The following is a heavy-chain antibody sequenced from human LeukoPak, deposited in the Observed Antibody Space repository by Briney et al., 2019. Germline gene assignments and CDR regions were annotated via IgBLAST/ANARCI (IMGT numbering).Heavy chain of an antibody. J-gene: IGHJ4*02. V-gene: IGHV4-61*02. D-gene: IGHD3-22*01. Sequence: SQTLSLTCTVSGASISSGSRYWSWIQQSAGKGLEWIGRIHPSDYTTYNPSLNRRVTISLDSSRNQFSLRLTSVTAADTALYYCARESDYYEDYWGQGTLVTVSS. CDR1: GASISSGSRY. CDR3: ARESDYYEDY. CDR2: IHPSDYT.